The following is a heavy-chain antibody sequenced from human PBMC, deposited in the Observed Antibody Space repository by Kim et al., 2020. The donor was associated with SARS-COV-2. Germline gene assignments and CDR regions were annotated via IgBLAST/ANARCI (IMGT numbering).Heavy chain of an antibody. CDR3: AKDGRDGVVTAEYYFDY. D-gene: IGHD2-21*02. V-gene: IGHV3-23*01. Sequence: GGSLRLSCAASGFTFSSYAMSWVRQAPGKGLEWVSAISGSGGSTYYADSVKGRFTISRDNSKNTLYLQMNSLRAEDTAVYYCAKDGRDGVVTAEYYFDYWGQGTLVTVSS. CDR1: GFTFSSYA. CDR2: ISGSGGST. J-gene: IGHJ4*02.